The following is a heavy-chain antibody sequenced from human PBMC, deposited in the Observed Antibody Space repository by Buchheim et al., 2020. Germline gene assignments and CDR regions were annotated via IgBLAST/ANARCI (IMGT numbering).Heavy chain of an antibody. V-gene: IGHV1-8*01. D-gene: IGHD1-20*01. Sequence: QVQLVQSGAEVKKPGASVKVSCKASGYTFTSYDINWVRQATGQGPEWMGWMNPNSGNTGYAQKFQGRVTMTRNTSISTAYMELSSLRSEDTAVYYCARGSLVTGNTVHGYYYGTDVCAQGTT. CDR1: GYTFTSYD. J-gene: IGHJ6*02. CDR3: ARGSLVTGNTVHGYYYGTDV. CDR2: MNPNSGNT.